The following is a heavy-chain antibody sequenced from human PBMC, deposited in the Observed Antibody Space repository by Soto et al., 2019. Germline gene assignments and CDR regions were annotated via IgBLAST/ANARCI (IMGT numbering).Heavy chain of an antibody. CDR3: ARDRAGSVEYYSDY. Sequence: PGGSLTLSCAASGFTFSSYAMPWLRQAPGKGLEWVAVISYDGSNNYYADSVKGRFTISRDNSKNTLYLQMNSMRAEDTAVYYCARDRAGSVEYYSDYWGPGTLVTVSS. V-gene: IGHV3-30*01. D-gene: IGHD1-26*01. CDR2: ISYDGSNN. J-gene: IGHJ4*02. CDR1: GFTFSSYA.